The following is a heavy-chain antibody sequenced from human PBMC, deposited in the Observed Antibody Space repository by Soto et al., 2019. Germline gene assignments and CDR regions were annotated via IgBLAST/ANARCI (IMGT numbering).Heavy chain of an antibody. CDR3: ARDGNTATTHYYHMDL. V-gene: IGHV3-33*01. Sequence: SGFTFSSYGMHWVRQAPGKGLEWVAVIWYDGSNKYYADSVKGRFTISRDNSKNTLYLQMTSLRADDTAVYFCARDGNTATTHYYHMDLWGKGTTVTVSS. J-gene: IGHJ6*03. CDR2: IWYDGSNK. CDR1: GFTFSSYG. D-gene: IGHD1-7*01.